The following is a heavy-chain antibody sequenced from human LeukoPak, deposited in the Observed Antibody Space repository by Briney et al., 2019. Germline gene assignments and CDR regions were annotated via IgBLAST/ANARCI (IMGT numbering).Heavy chain of an antibody. CDR2: ISGGSGSI. V-gene: IGHV3-48*01. CDR1: GFTFSSYS. CDR3: ARDCRPYCASSSYYHMDV. D-gene: IGHD2-21*02. J-gene: IGHJ6*02. Sequence: GGSLRLSCAASGFTFSSYSMNWVRQAPGKRLEWLSYISGGSGSIIHADSVRGRFTISRDDAMNSLYLQMNSLRAEDTAVYCCARDCRPYCASSSYYHMDVWGQGTTVTVSS.